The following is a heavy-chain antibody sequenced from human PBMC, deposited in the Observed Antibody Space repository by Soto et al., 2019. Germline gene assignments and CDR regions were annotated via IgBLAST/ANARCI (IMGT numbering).Heavy chain of an antibody. CDR1: GFTFSSYG. D-gene: IGHD6-6*01. V-gene: IGHV3-30*18. J-gene: IGHJ6*02. CDR3: AKDPYAASIADRPWGYYYGMDV. CDR2: ISYDGSNK. Sequence: QVQLVESGGGVVQPGRSLRLSCAASGFTFSSYGMHWVRQAPGKGLEWVAVISYDGSNKYYADSVKGRFTISRDNSKNTLYLQMNSLRAEDTAVYYCAKDPYAASIADRPWGYYYGMDVWGQGTTVTVSS.